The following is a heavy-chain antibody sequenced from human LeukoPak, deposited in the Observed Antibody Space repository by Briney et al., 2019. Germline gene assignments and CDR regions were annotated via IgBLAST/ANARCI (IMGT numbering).Heavy chain of an antibody. CDR2: VHHGGST. J-gene: IGHJ4*02. D-gene: IGHD3-3*01. CDR3: ARDDFWSGPINY. V-gene: IGHV4-38-2*02. CDR1: GHSISSGYY. Sequence: SETLSLTCTVSGHSISSGYYWDWIRQPPGKGLEWIGSVHHGGSTYYNPSLKSRVTISVDTSKNQLSLKLSSVTAADTAVYYCARDDFWSGPINYWGQGTLITVSS.